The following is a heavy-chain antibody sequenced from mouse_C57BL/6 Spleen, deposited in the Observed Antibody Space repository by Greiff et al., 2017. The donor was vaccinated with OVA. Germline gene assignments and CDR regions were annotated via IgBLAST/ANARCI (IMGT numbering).Heavy chain of an antibody. Sequence: EVKLMESGGGLVQPGGSLKLSCAASGFTFSDYYMYWVRQTPEKRLEWVAYISNGGGSTYYPDTVKGRFTISRDNAKNTLYLQMSRLKSEDTAMYYCARRGSNYRYFDVWGTGTTVTVSS. CDR3: ARRGSNYRYFDV. D-gene: IGHD2-5*01. CDR2: ISNGGGST. CDR1: GFTFSDYY. V-gene: IGHV5-12*01. J-gene: IGHJ1*03.